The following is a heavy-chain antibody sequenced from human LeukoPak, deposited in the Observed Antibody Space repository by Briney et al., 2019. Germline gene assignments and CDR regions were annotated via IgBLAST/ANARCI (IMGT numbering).Heavy chain of an antibody. CDR3: ARGSPVKSSSGHDY. CDR1: GFTFSSYS. D-gene: IGHD6-19*01. CDR2: ISSSSSTI. Sequence: GGSLRLSCAASGFTFSSYSMNWVRQAPGKGLEWVSYISSSSSTIYYADSVKGRFTISRDNAKNSLYLQMNSLRAEDTAVYYCARGSPVKSSSGHDYWGQGTLVTVSS. J-gene: IGHJ4*02. V-gene: IGHV3-48*04.